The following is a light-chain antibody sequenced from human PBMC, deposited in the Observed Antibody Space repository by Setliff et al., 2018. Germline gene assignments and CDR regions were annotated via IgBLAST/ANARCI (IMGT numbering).Light chain of an antibody. J-gene: IGLJ1*01. CDR2: EVS. CDR3: SSFRGGTSPFV. CDR1: SSDVSGYNY. V-gene: IGLV2-14*01. Sequence: QSVLTQPPSASGSPGQSVTISCTGTSSDVSGYNYVSWYQQHPGKAPKLMIYEVSTRPSGISYRFSGSKSGNTASLTISGLQAEDEADYYCSSFRGGTSPFVFGTGTKGTVL.